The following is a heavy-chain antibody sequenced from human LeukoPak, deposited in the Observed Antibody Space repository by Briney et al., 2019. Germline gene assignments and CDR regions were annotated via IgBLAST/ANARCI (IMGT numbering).Heavy chain of an antibody. CDR2: IYYSGST. V-gene: IGHV4-59*01. Sequence: KTSETLSLTCTVSGGSISSYYWSWIRQPPGKGLEWIGYIYYSGSTNYNPSLKSRVTISVDTSKNQFSLKLSSVTAADTAVYYCARMIAAAGTEYFDLWGRGTLVTVSS. CDR3: ARMIAAAGTEYFDL. D-gene: IGHD6-13*01. CDR1: GGSISSYY. J-gene: IGHJ2*01.